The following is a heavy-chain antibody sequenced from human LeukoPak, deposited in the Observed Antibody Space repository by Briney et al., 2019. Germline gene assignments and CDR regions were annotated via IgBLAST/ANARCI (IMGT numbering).Heavy chain of an antibody. D-gene: IGHD3-9*01. J-gene: IGHJ4*02. CDR1: GFTFSSYA. V-gene: IGHV3-30*04. CDR3: ARGKDFDWLPIDY. CDR2: ISYDGSNK. Sequence: GGSLRLSCAASGFTFSSYAMHWVRQAPGKGLEWVAVISYDGSNKYYADSVKGRFTISRDNSKNTLYLQMNSLRAEDTAVYYCARGKDFDWLPIDYWGQGTLVTVSS.